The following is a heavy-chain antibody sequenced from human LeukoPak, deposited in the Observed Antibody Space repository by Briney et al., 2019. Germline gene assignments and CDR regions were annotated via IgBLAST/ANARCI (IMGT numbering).Heavy chain of an antibody. CDR1: GDSISSYY. CDR2: IHYSGST. CDR3: ATYSDSDYTVFDS. Sequence: SETLSLTCTVSGDSISSYYWSWIRQPPGKGLEWIGYIHYSGSTNYNASLKRRLAISVDTSKNQISMKLTSVTAADTAVYYCATYSDSDYTVFDSWGQGTLVSVSS. D-gene: IGHD1-26*01. V-gene: IGHV4-59*01. J-gene: IGHJ4*02.